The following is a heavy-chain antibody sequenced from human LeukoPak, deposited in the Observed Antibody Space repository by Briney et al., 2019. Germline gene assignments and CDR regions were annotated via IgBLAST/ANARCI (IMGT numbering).Heavy chain of an antibody. D-gene: IGHD3-22*01. J-gene: IGHJ6*02. CDR2: ISSSGSTI. Sequence: PGGSLRLSCAASRFTFSSYEMNWVRQAPGKGLEWVSYISSSGSTIYYADSVKGRFTISRDNAKNSLYLQMNSLRAEDTAVYYCARDGVDDSSGYYSRYYYYGMDVWGQGTTVTVSS. CDR1: RFTFSSYE. CDR3: ARDGVDDSSGYYSRYYYYGMDV. V-gene: IGHV3-48*03.